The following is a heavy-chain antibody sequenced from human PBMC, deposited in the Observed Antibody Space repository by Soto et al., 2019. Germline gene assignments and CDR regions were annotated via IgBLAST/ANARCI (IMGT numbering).Heavy chain of an antibody. V-gene: IGHV1-18*01. D-gene: IGHD4-17*01. CDR3: ARPRTPFFDYGDYYSAFDI. Sequence: ASVKVSCKASGYTFTSYGISWVRQAPGQGLEWMGWISAYNGNTNYAQKLQGRVTMTTDTSTSTAYMELRSLRSDDTAVYYCARPRTPFFDYGDYYSAFDIWGQGTMVTVSS. CDR1: GYTFTSYG. J-gene: IGHJ3*02. CDR2: ISAYNGNT.